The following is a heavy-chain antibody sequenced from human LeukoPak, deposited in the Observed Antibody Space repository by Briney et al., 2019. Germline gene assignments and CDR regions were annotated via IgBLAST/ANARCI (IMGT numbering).Heavy chain of an antibody. D-gene: IGHD3-16*01. J-gene: IGHJ4*02. CDR2: IYTEGTT. CDR1: GFTVSSNY. CDR3: ASEGD. Sequence: GGSLRLSCADSGFTVSSNYFSWVRQAPGKGLEWVSVIYTEGTTYYADSVKGRFIISRDNSKNTVYLQMNSLRVEDTAVYYCASEGDWGQGTLVTVSS. V-gene: IGHV3-66*02.